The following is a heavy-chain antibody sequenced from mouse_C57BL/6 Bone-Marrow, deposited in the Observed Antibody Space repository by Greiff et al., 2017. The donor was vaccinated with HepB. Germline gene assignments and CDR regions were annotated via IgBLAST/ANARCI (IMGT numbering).Heavy chain of an antibody. V-gene: IGHV2-2*01. CDR2: IWSGGST. J-gene: IGHJ1*03. CDR3: ARKNYGSSRHWYFDV. D-gene: IGHD1-1*01. CDR1: GFSLTSYG. Sequence: QVQLQQSGPGLVQPSQSLSITCTVSGFSLTSYGVHWVRQSPGKGLEWLGVIWSGGSTAYNAAFISRLSISKDNSKSKVFFKMNSLQADDTAIYYCARKNYGSSRHWYFDVWGTGTTVTVSS.